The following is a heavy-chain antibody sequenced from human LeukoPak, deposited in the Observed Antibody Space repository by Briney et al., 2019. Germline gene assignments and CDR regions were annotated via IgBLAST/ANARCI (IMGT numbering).Heavy chain of an antibody. Sequence: PSETLSLTCAVYGGSFSGYYWSWIRQPPGKGLEWIGEINHSGSTNYSPSLKSRVTISVDTSKNQFPLKLSSVTAADTAVYYCARAVLYSSGWWALFDYWGQGTLVTVSS. CDR3: ARAVLYSSGWWALFDY. CDR1: GGSFSGYY. CDR2: INHSGST. D-gene: IGHD6-19*01. J-gene: IGHJ4*02. V-gene: IGHV4-34*01.